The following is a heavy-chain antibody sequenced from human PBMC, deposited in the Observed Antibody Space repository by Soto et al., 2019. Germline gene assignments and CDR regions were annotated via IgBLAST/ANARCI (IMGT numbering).Heavy chain of an antibody. V-gene: IGHV4-59*01. D-gene: IGHD2-2*01. J-gene: IGHJ6*02. Sequence: SETLSLTCTVSGGSISSYYWSWIRQPPGKGLEWIGYIYYSGSTNYNPSLKSRVTISVDTSKNQFSLKLSSVTAADTAVYYCARDGIVVVPAARSTHYYYVMDVWGQGTTVTVSS. CDR3: ARDGIVVVPAARSTHYYYVMDV. CDR1: GGSISSYY. CDR2: IYYSGST.